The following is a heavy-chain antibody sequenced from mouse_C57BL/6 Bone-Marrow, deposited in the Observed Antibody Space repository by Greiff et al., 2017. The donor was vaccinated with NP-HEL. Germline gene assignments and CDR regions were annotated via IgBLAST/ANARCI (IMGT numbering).Heavy chain of an antibody. D-gene: IGHD4-1*01. CDR3: ARETGTDWFAY. V-gene: IGHV1-64*01. J-gene: IGHJ3*01. Sequence: QVQLQQPGAELVKPGASVKLSCKASGYTFTSYWMHWVKQRPGQGLEWIGMIHPNSGSTNYNEKFKSKATLTVDKSSSTAYMQLSSLTSEDSAVYYCARETGTDWFAYWGQGTLVTVSA. CDR1: GYTFTSYW. CDR2: IHPNSGST.